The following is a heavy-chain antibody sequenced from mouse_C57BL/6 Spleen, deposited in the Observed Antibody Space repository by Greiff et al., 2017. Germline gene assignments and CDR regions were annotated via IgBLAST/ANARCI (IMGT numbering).Heavy chain of an antibody. D-gene: IGHD2-5*01. J-gene: IGHJ4*01. CDR2: IYPGDGDA. CDR3: ARSYYSNYRAMDY. CDR1: GYAFSSYW. V-gene: IGHV1-80*01. Sequence: QVQLQQSGAELVKPGASVKISCKASGYAFSSYWMNWVKQRPGKGLEWIGQIYPGDGDANYNGKFKGKATLTADKSSSTAYMQLSSLTSEDSAVYFCARSYYSNYRAMDYWGQGTSVTVSS.